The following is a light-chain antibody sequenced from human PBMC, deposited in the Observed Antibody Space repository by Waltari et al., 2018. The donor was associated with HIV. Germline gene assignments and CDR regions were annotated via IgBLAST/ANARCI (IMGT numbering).Light chain of an antibody. CDR2: GRV. J-gene: IGLJ1*01. CDR1: SANIGKYV. CDR3: AVWDDSVNGYV. V-gene: IGLV1-44*01. Sequence: QSALTQPPSTSGTPGQRVTISCSGSSANIGKYVVNWFQQVPGTAPKLLVSGRVQRPSGVPDRFSGSKSGTSGSLAISGLQSEDEGDYYCAVWDDSVNGYVFGTGTKVTVL.